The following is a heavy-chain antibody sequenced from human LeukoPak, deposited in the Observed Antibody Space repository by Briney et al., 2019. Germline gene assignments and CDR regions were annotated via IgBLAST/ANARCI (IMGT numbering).Heavy chain of an antibody. CDR1: GFTFSSYW. V-gene: IGHV3-7*01. CDR2: IKQDGSEK. CDR3: ARARSSYGYGDAFDI. Sequence: GGSLRLSCTASGFTFSSYWMSWVRQAPGKGLEWVANIKQDGSEKYYADSVKGRFTISRDNSKNTLYLQMNSLRAEDTAVYYCARARSSYGYGDAFDIWGQGTMVTVSS. D-gene: IGHD5-18*01. J-gene: IGHJ3*02.